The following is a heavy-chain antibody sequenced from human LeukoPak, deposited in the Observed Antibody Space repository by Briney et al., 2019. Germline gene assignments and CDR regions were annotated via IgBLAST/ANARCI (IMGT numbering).Heavy chain of an antibody. CDR1: GFIFSSYS. CDR3: AKGLRQLATYYYYGMDV. Sequence: GGSLRLSCAASGFIFSSYSMSWVRQAPGKGLEWVSVITGSGGNTYYADSVKGRFTISRDNSKNTLYLQMDSLRAEDTAVYYCAKGLRQLATYYYYGMDVWGQGTTVTVSS. D-gene: IGHD6-6*01. J-gene: IGHJ6*02. V-gene: IGHV3-23*01. CDR2: ITGSGGNT.